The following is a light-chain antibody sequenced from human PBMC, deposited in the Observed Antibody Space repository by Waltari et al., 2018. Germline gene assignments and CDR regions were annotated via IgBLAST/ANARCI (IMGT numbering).Light chain of an antibody. Sequence: SYVLTQPPSVSVAPGKTARITCGENNLGIEFVNWYQQKPGQAPVLVVYGNTDRPSGIPERFSGSNSENTATLTISRAEAGDEADYYCQVWDSNSDLVVFGGGTKLTVL. CDR2: GNT. V-gene: IGLV3-21*03. J-gene: IGLJ2*01. CDR3: QVWDSNSDLVV. CDR1: NLGIEF.